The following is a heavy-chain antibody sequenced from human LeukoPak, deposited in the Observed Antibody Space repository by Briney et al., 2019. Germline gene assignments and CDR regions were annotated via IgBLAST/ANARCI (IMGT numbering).Heavy chain of an antibody. CDR1: GFTISRNY. CDR3: ARSWDARLNFDY. CDR2: IYSGGTT. V-gene: IGHV3-66*02. J-gene: IGHJ4*02. D-gene: IGHD1-26*01. Sequence: GRSLRLSCAASGFTISRNYMNWVRQAPGKGLEWVAVIYSGGTTYYADSVKGRFTISRDNSKNTLYLQMDSLRVEDTAVYYCARSWDARLNFDYWGQGTLVTVSS.